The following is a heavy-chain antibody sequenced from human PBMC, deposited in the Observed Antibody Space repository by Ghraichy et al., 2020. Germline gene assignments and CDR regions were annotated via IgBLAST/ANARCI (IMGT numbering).Heavy chain of an antibody. CDR2: ISYDGSNK. J-gene: IGHJ5*02. CDR1: GFTFSSYA. D-gene: IGHD3-3*01. Sequence: GESLNISCAASGFTFSSYAMHWVRQAPGKGLEWVAVISYDGSNKYYADSVKGRFTISRDNSKNTLYLQMNSLRAEDTAVYYCARDRLRFLEWSQSGNWFDPWGQGTLVTVSS. V-gene: IGHV3-30*04. CDR3: ARDRLRFLEWSQSGNWFDP.